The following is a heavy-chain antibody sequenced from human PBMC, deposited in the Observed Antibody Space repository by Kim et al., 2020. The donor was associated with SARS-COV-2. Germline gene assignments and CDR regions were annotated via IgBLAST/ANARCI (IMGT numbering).Heavy chain of an antibody. V-gene: IGHV1-46*01. D-gene: IGHD2-21*02. CDR3: ARDRNLVVVTAIGYFQH. Sequence: ASVKVSCKASGYTFTSYYMHWVRQAPGQGLEWMGIINPSGGSTSYAQKFQGRVTMTRDTSTSTVYMELSSLRSEDTAVYYCARDRNLVVVTAIGYFQHWGQGTLVTVSS. CDR1: GYTFTSYY. J-gene: IGHJ1*01. CDR2: INPSGGST.